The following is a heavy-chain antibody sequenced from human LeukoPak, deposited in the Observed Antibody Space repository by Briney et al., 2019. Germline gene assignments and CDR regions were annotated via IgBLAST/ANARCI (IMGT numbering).Heavy chain of an antibody. CDR1: GYTFTSYD. V-gene: IGHV1-8*01. D-gene: IGHD3-16*01. CDR2: MNPNLCHT. J-gene: IGHJ6*03. Sequence: ASVKVSCKASGYTFTSYDINWVRQATGQGGEWMGWMNPNLCHTRYPHNFQARVTITTNPSISTAYMELSILRSEDTAVYYCARGLRGTGRNYYYSMDVWGKGTTVTVSS. CDR3: ARGLRGTGRNYYYSMDV.